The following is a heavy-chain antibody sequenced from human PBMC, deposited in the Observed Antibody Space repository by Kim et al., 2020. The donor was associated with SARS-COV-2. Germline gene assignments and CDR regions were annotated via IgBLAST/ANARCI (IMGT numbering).Heavy chain of an antibody. CDR1: GFTVSSNS. Sequence: GGSLRLSCAVSGFTVSSNSMTWVRQTPGKGLEWVSYLYIDGSTFYDDSVKGRLTMSRDNSTNTMLLQMNSLRAEDTAAYFCARGWECGERGGLEDWGQG. V-gene: IGHV3-53*01. CDR2: LYIDGST. D-gene: IGHD1-26*01. CDR3: ARGWECGERGGLED. J-gene: IGHJ4*02.